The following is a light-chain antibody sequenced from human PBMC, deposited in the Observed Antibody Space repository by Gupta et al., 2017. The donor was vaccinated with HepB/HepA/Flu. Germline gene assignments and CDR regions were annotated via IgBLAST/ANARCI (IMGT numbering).Light chain of an antibody. Sequence: AIRMTQSPSSFSASTGDRVTTTCRASQGISSYLAWYQQKPGKAPKLQIYAASTLQSGVPSRFSGSGSGTDFTLTISCLQSEDFATYYCQQYYSYPFTFGPGTKVDIK. CDR1: QGISSY. J-gene: IGKJ3*01. V-gene: IGKV1-8*01. CDR3: QQYYSYPFT. CDR2: AAS.